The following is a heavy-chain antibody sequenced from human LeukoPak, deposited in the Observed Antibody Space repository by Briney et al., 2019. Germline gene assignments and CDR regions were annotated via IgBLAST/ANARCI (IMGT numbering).Heavy chain of an antibody. CDR3: AGDLIRAGRGVTGSYYYYGMDV. CDR1: GFTFSSYS. D-gene: IGHD3-10*01. V-gene: IGHV3-30-3*01. CDR2: ISYGGSKK. Sequence: PGGSLRLSCAASGFTFSSYSMHWVRQAPGKGLEWVAVISYGGSKKYYADSVKGRFTICRDNSKNTVYVQMNSMRAKDKAVYYCAGDLIRAGRGVTGSYYYYGMDVWGQGTTVTVSS. J-gene: IGHJ6*02.